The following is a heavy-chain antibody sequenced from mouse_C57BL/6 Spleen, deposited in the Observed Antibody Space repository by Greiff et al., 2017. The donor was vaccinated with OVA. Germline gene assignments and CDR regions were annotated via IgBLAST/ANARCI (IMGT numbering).Heavy chain of an antibody. CDR3: ARHGSSFPDY. CDR2: IYPSDSET. CDR1: GYTFTSYW. J-gene: IGHJ2*01. V-gene: IGHV1-61*01. D-gene: IGHD1-1*01. Sequence: VQLQQPGAELVRPGSSVKLSCKASGYTFTSYWMDWVKQRPGQGLEWIGNIYPSDSETHYNQKFKDKATLTVDKSSSTAYMQLSSLTSEDSVVYYCARHGSSFPDYWGQGTTLTVSS.